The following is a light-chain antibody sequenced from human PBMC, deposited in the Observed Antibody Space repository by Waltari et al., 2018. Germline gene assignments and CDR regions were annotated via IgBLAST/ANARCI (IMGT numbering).Light chain of an antibody. Sequence: QSVLTQPPSVSGAPGQRVIISCTGSSSNIGAGYDVHWYQQLPGTAPKLLLYGNNNRPSGVPDRFSGSKSGTSASLAITGLQAEDEADYYCQSYDNRLSGSGVFGGGTKLTVL. CDR1: SSNIGAGYD. V-gene: IGLV1-40*01. CDR3: QSYDNRLSGSGV. J-gene: IGLJ2*01. CDR2: GNN.